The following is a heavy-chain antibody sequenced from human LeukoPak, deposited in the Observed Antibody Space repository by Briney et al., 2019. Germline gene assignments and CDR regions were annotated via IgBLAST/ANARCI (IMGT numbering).Heavy chain of an antibody. V-gene: IGHV1-46*01. CDR2: INSSTGRT. Sequence: GASVRVSCKASGYTFTSYYIHWVRQAPGQGLEWMGIINSSTGRTTYTQKFQDRVTMTRDTFTSTVYMELSSLTSEDTAVYYCGRDYGDYYFFDYWGQGTLVTVSS. CDR1: GYTFTSYY. CDR3: GRDYGDYYFFDY. D-gene: IGHD4-17*01. J-gene: IGHJ4*02.